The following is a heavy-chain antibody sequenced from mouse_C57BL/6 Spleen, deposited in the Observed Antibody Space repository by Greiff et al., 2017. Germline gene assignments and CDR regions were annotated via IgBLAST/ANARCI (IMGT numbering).Heavy chain of an antibody. CDR3: AIGVRRGNYYAMDY. CDR2: IHPSDSDT. Sequence: QVQLQQPGAELVKPGASVKVSCKASGYTFTSYWMHWVKQRPGQGLEWIGRIHPSDSDTNYNQKFKGKDTLTVDKSSSTAYMQLSSLTSEDSAVYYCAIGVRRGNYYAMDYWGQGTSVTVSS. D-gene: IGHD2-14*01. J-gene: IGHJ4*01. CDR1: GYTFTSYW. V-gene: IGHV1-74*01.